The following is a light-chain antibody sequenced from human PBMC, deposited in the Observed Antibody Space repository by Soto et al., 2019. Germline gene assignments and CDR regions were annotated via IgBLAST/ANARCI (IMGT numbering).Light chain of an antibody. V-gene: IGKV1-39*01. CDR3: QESYSTFP. CDR2: ATS. CDR1: QSINSY. J-gene: IGKJ4*01. Sequence: DIQMTQSPSSLSASLGDRVTITCRASQSINSYLNWYQQKPGEAPKLLIYATSSLQSGVPSRFSGSGSGTDFTLTISSLLPEDFAPYYCQESYSTFPFAGGTNVDIK.